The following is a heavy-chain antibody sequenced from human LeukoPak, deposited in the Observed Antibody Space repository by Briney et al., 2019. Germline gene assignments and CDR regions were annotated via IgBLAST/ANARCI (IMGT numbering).Heavy chain of an antibody. D-gene: IGHD3-3*01. V-gene: IGHV3-7*01. CDR1: GFTFSLYW. CDR2: IKEDASEK. Sequence: PGGPLRLSCTASGFTFSLYWMTWVRQAPEKGLEWVANIKEDASEKDYVDSVKGRFTISRDNGKNSLYLQMNSLRGEDTAVYYCARLNWNYADYWGQGTLVTVSS. CDR3: ARLNWNYADY. J-gene: IGHJ4*02.